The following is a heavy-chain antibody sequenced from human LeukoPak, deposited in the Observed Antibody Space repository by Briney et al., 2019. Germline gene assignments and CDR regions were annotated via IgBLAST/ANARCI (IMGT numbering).Heavy chain of an antibody. D-gene: IGHD3-22*01. CDR1: GYTFTGYY. J-gene: IGHJ4*02. Sequence: ASVKVSCKASGYTFTGYYMHWVRQAPGQGLEWMGWINPNSGGTNYAQKFQGRVTMTRDTSINTAYMELSRLRSDDTAVYYCARSLGDDSSGYYEYYFDYWGQGTLVTVSS. CDR3: ARSLGDDSSGYYEYYFDY. V-gene: IGHV1-2*02. CDR2: INPNSGGT.